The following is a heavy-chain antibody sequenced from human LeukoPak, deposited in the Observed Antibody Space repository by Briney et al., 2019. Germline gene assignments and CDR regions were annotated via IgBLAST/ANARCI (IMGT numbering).Heavy chain of an antibody. CDR1: GFTVSSNY. D-gene: IGHD1-26*01. V-gene: IGHV3-53*01. CDR2: IYSGGST. Sequence: PGGSLRLSCVASGFTVSSNYMSWVRQAPGKGLEWVSVIYSGGSTYYADSVKGRFTISRDNSKNTLYLQMNSLRAEDTAVYYCARGGELLDYWGQGTLVTVSS. J-gene: IGHJ4*02. CDR3: ARGGELLDY.